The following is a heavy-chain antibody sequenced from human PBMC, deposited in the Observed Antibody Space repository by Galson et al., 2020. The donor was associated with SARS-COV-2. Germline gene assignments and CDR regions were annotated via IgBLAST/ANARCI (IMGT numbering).Heavy chain of an antibody. CDR1: GYTFTGYY. J-gene: IGHJ3*02. CDR2: INPNSGGT. D-gene: IGHD3-22*01. Sequence: ASVKVSCKASGYTFTGYYMHWVRQAPGQGLEWMGWINPNSGGTNYAQKFQGRVTMTRDTSISTAYMELSRLRSDDTAVYYCARDDKVSYYYDSSAHAGAFDIWGQGTMVTVSS. CDR3: ARDDKVSYYYDSSAHAGAFDI. V-gene: IGHV1-2*02.